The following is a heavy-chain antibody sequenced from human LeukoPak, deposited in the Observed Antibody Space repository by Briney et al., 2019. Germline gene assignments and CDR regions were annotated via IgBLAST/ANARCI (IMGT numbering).Heavy chain of an antibody. CDR2: INHSGST. V-gene: IGHV4-34*01. J-gene: IGHJ6*03. Sequence: SETLSLTCAVYGGSFSGYYRSWIRQPPGKGLEWIGEINHSGSTNYNPSLKSRVTISVDTSKNQFSLKLSSVTAADTAVYYCARGPKYYDFWRGKRTGYYYYYYMDVWGKGTTVTVSS. CDR1: GGSFSGYY. D-gene: IGHD3-3*01. CDR3: ARGPKYYDFWRGKRTGYYYYYYMDV.